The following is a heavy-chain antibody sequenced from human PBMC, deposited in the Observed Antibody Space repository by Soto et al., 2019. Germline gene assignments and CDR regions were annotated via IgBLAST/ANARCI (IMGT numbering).Heavy chain of an antibody. J-gene: IGHJ4*02. CDR1: GYALPTNV. CDR2: ISAHNGNT. CDR3: ARGRYGDY. V-gene: IGHV1-18*01. D-gene: IGHD1-1*01. Sequence: QVHLVQSGAEVKKPGASVKVSCKGSGYALPTNVITWVRQAPGQGLEWRGWISAHNGNTNYAKKLKGRVTVTRDTSTSTAYMELRSLRSDDTAVYYCARGRYGDYWGQGALVTVSS.